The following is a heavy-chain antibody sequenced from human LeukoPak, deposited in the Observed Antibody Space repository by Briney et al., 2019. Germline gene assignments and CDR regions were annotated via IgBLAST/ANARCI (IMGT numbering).Heavy chain of an antibody. J-gene: IGHJ4*02. CDR3: ARERQNKDFWSGGDY. V-gene: IGHV3-30*02. CDR2: IRYDGSNK. Sequence: GGSLRLSCAASGFTFSSYGMHWVRQAPGKGLEWVAFIRYDGSNKYYADSVKGRFTISRDNAKNSLYLQMNSLGAEDTAVYYCARERQNKDFWSGGDYWGQGALVTVSS. D-gene: IGHD3-3*01. CDR1: GFTFSSYG.